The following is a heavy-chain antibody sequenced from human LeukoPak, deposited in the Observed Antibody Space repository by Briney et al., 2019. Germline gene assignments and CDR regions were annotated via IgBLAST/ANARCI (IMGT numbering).Heavy chain of an antibody. CDR1: GLTFSSYW. CDR3: ARGLSGNYKFDY. CDR2: INSDGRST. V-gene: IGHV3-74*01. Sequence: GGSLRLSCAASGLTFSSYWMHCVRHTPGKGLVWVSRINSDGRSTSYADSVKGRFTISRDNAKNTLYLQMNGLRAEDTAVYYCARGLSGNYKFDYWGQGTLVTVSS. D-gene: IGHD1-26*01. J-gene: IGHJ4*02.